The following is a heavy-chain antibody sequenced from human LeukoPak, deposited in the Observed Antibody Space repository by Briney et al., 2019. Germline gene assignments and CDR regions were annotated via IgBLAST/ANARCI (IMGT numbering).Heavy chain of an antibody. Sequence: SGTLSLTCAVSGGSISSSNWWSWVRQPPGKGLEWIGEIYHSGSTNYNPSLKSRVTISVDKSKNQFSLKLSSVTAAGTAVYYFGRLVGPAAIYQRRGDSVRSWFDPWGQGTLVTVSS. CDR2: IYHSGST. CDR3: GRLVGPAAIYQRRGDSVRSWFDP. CDR1: GGSISSSNW. V-gene: IGHV4-4*02. D-gene: IGHD2-2*01. J-gene: IGHJ5*02.